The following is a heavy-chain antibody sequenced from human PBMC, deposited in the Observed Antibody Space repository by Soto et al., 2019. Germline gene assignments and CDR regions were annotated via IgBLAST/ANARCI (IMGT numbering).Heavy chain of an antibody. D-gene: IGHD3-16*01. J-gene: IGHJ6*02. Sequence: TLSLTCTVSGGSISSYYWSWIRQPPGKGLEWIGYIYYSGSTNYNPSLKSRVTISVDTSKNQFSLKLSSVTAADTAVYYCAGGAMYYYYGMDVWGQGTTVTVSS. V-gene: IGHV4-59*01. CDR2: IYYSGST. CDR1: GGSISSYY. CDR3: AGGAMYYYYGMDV.